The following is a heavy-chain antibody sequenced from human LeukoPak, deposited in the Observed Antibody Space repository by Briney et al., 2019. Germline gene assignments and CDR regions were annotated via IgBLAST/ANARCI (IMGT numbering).Heavy chain of an antibody. D-gene: IGHD5-24*01. CDR3: ARLPRWLSQVEDY. CDR1: GYLFTSYW. Sequence: GEALKISCQGSGYLFTSYWIGWVRQVPGKGLEWMGIIYPGDSDTRYSPSFQGQVTISADKSISTAYLQWSSLKASDTAMYYCARLPRWLSQVEDYWGQGTLVTVSS. V-gene: IGHV5-51*01. J-gene: IGHJ4*02. CDR2: IYPGDSDT.